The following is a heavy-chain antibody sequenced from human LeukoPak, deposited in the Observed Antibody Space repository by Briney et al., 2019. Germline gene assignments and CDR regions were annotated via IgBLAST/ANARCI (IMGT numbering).Heavy chain of an antibody. Sequence: GGSLRLSCAASGFTFSSYSMNWVRQAPGKGLEWVANINQDGSEKYYVDSVKGRFTTSRDNAKNSLYLQMNSLRAEDTAVCYCARGGSYYIYWGQGTLVTVSS. CDR2: INQDGSEK. J-gene: IGHJ4*02. V-gene: IGHV3-7*01. CDR1: GFTFSSYS. CDR3: ARGGSYYIY. D-gene: IGHD1-26*01.